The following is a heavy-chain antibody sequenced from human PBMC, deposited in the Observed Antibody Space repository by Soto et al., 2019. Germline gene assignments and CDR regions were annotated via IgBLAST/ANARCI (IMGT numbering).Heavy chain of an antibody. V-gene: IGHV3-30*18. CDR2: ISYDGSNK. D-gene: IGHD2-8*01. CDR3: AKGFLMVYADIYFDY. J-gene: IGHJ4*02. CDR1: GFTFSSYG. Sequence: QVQLVESGGGVVQPGRSLRLSCAASGFTFSSYGMHWVRQAPGKGLEWVAVISYDGSNKYYADSVKGRFAISRDNSKNTLYLQMNSLRAEDTAVYYCAKGFLMVYADIYFDYWGQGTLVTVSS.